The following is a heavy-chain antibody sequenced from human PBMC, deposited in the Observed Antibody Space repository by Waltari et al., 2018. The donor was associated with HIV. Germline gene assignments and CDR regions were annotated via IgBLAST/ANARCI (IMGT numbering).Heavy chain of an antibody. V-gene: IGHV4-59*01. CDR2: IYYNGNT. J-gene: IGHJ3*02. D-gene: IGHD1-26*01. CDR1: GGSISDYY. CDR3: ARTYSGSYPRGYAFNI. Sequence: QVQLQESGPGLVKPSETLSLTCTVSGGSISDYYWSWIRQPPGKGLELIGYIYYNGNTNYNPSLKSRVTRSMGTSRNHFSLQLGSVTAADTAVYYCARTYSGSYPRGYAFNIWGQGTMVTVSS.